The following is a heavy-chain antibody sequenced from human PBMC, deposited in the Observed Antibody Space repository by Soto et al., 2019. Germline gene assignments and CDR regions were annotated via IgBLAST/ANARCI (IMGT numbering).Heavy chain of an antibody. D-gene: IGHD2-21*02. CDR2: IYHSGST. CDR3: ARGTDCGGDCYSYSLDS. J-gene: IGHJ4*02. V-gene: IGHV4-30-2*01. Sequence: QLQLQDSGSGLVKPSQTLSLTCAVSGGPISSSGYSWSWIRQPPGKDLEWIGYIYHSGSTSFTPSLKRRVTLSLDRSKNQFSLKLSSVTAADTAVYYCARGTDCGGDCYSYSLDSWGQGTLVTVSS. CDR1: GGPISSSGYS.